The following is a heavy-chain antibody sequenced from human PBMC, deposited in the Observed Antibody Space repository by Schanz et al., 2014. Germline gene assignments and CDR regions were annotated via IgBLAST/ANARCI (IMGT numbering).Heavy chain of an antibody. D-gene: IGHD7-27*01. CDR3: ARENLNWEAFDI. CDR1: GFTFSGYW. V-gene: IGHV3-7*03. J-gene: IGHJ3*02. CDR2: ISQDGTEK. Sequence: EVQLVESGGGLVQPGGSLRLSCAASGFTFSGYWMTWVRQSPGKGLEWVATISQDGTEKYYVDSVKGRFTISRDNAKNSLYLEMTSLRGEDTAVYYCARENLNWEAFDIWGQGTVVTVSS.